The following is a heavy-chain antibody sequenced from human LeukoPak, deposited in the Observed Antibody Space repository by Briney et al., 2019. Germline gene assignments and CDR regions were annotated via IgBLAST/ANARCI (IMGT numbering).Heavy chain of an antibody. CDR1: GFTFSSYW. CDR2: INSDEITT. J-gene: IGHJ5*02. Sequence: QPGGSLRLSCAASGFTFSSYWMHWVRQAPGKGLVWVSRINSDEITTNYAHSVKGRFTISRDNTENTLYLQMNSLRVEDTAVYCCARRVSATRWFDPWGQGTLVTVSS. D-gene: IGHD2-15*01. V-gene: IGHV3-74*01. CDR3: ARRVSATRWFDP.